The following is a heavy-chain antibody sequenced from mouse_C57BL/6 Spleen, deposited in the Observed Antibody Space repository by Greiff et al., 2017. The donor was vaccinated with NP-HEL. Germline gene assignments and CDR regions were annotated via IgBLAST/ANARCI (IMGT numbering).Heavy chain of an antibody. Sequence: LVESGAELARPGASVKLSCKASGYTFTSYGISWVKQRTGQGLEWIGEIYPRSGNTYYNEKFKGKATLTADKSSSTAYMELRSLTSEDSAVYFCARGEDYYGSSPYWYFDVWGTGTTVTASS. J-gene: IGHJ1*03. V-gene: IGHV1-81*01. CDR1: GYTFTSYG. CDR2: IYPRSGNT. D-gene: IGHD1-1*01. CDR3: ARGEDYYGSSPYWYFDV.